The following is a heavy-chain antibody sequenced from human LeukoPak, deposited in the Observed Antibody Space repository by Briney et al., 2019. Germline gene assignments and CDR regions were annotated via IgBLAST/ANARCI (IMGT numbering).Heavy chain of an antibody. CDR2: INHSGST. D-gene: IGHD4-17*01. Sequence: SETLSLTCTVSGGSISSYYWSWIRQPPGKGLEWIGEINHSGSTNYNPSLKSRVTISVDTSKNQFSLKLSSVTAADTAVYYCAGGGDYGDYYFDYWGQGTLVTVSS. V-gene: IGHV4-34*01. CDR3: AGGGDYGDYYFDY. CDR1: GGSISSYY. J-gene: IGHJ4*02.